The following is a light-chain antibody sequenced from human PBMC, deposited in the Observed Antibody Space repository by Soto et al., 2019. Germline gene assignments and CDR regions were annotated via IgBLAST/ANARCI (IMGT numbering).Light chain of an antibody. CDR1: RSDVGGYNY. CDR3: SSYAGSNNVV. V-gene: IGLV2-8*01. CDR2: EVS. Sequence: QSALTQPPSASGSPGQSVTIPGPETRSDVGGYNYVSWYQQHPGKAPKLMIYEVSKRPSGVPDRFSGSKSGNTASLTVSGLQAEDEADYYCSSYAGSNNVVFGGGTKLTVL. J-gene: IGLJ2*01.